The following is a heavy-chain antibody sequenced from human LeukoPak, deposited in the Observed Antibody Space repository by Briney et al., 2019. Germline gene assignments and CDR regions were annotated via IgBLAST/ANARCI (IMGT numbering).Heavy chain of an antibody. CDR1: GFTFDDYA. CDR3: AIPSGRGGDYYFDY. D-gene: IGHD3-16*01. CDR2: ISWDGGST. Sequence: QPGRSLRLSCAASGFTFDDYAMHWVRQAPGKGLEWVSLISWDGGSTYYADSVKGRFTISRDNSKNSLYLQMNSLRAEDTALYYCAIPSGRGGDYYFDYWGQGTLVTVSS. V-gene: IGHV3-43D*03. J-gene: IGHJ4*02.